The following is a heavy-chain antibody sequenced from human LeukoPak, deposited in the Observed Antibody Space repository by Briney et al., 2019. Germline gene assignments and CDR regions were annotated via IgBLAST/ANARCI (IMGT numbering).Heavy chain of an antibody. CDR2: IKQDGREK. CDR1: GFSFSDYW. D-gene: IGHD1-7*01. Sequence: GGSLRLSCAASGFSFSDYWMTWGRQGPGKGLEWVAHIKQDGREKYYVDSIKGRFTISRDNAKNLVYLQMNSLRAEDTAVYYCARGWNYAFRFDYWGQGTLVTVSS. V-gene: IGHV3-7*01. CDR3: ARGWNYAFRFDY. J-gene: IGHJ4*02.